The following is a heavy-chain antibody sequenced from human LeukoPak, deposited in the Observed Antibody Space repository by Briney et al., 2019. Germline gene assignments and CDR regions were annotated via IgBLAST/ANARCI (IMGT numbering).Heavy chain of an antibody. CDR2: ISYDGSNK. Sequence: PGRSLRLSCAASGFTFSSYGMHWVRQAPGKGLEWVAVISYDGSNKYYADSVKGRFTISRDNSKNTLYLQMNSLRAEDTAVYYCASQALSGSYGFDYWGQGTLVTVSS. J-gene: IGHJ4*02. D-gene: IGHD1-26*01. V-gene: IGHV3-30*03. CDR1: GFTFSSYG. CDR3: ASQALSGSYGFDY.